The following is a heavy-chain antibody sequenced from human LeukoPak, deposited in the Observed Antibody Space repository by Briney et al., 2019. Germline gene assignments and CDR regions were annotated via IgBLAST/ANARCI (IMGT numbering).Heavy chain of an antibody. D-gene: IGHD4-17*01. V-gene: IGHV4-30-2*01. J-gene: IGHJ4*02. CDR1: GGSISSGGYS. CDR2: IYHSGST. CDR3: ARVRYDTVTTEGYFDY. Sequence: SQTLSLTCAVSGGSISSGGYSWSWIRQPPGKGLEWIGYIYHSGSTYYNPSLKSRVTISVDRSKNQFSLKLSSVTAADTAVYYCARVRYDTVTTEGYFDYWGQGTLVTVSS.